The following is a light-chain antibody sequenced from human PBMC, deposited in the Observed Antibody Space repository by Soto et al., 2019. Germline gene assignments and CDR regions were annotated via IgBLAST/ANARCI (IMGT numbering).Light chain of an antibody. CDR2: GAT. V-gene: IGKV1-17*03. CDR1: QDITNY. Sequence: DIQMTQSPSAVSASVGDRVTITCRTSQDITNYLVLFQQKPGKVPERLIYGATSLQSGVPSRFSGSGSGTEFTLTISSLQPEDFATYYCLQHNRYPWTFGQGTKVDI. J-gene: IGKJ1*01. CDR3: LQHNRYPWT.